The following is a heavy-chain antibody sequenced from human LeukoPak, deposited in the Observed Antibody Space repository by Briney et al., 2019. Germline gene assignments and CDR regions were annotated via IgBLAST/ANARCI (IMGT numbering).Heavy chain of an antibody. D-gene: IGHD6-13*01. V-gene: IGHV3-23*01. J-gene: IGHJ6*03. CDR3: AKGARQQLVLFYYYYYMDV. Sequence: PGGSLRLSCAASGFTFSSYAMRWVRQAPGKGLEWVSAISGSGGSTYYADSVKGRFTISRDNSKNTLYLQMNSLRAEDTAVYYCAKGARQQLVLFYYYYYMDVWGKGTTVTVSS. CDR2: ISGSGGST. CDR1: GFTFSSYA.